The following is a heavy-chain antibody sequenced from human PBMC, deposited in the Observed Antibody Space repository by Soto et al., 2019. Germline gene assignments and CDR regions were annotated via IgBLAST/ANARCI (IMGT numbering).Heavy chain of an antibody. D-gene: IGHD6-13*01. CDR3: VREPWGFSGTWYDY. V-gene: IGHV3-74*01. J-gene: IGHJ4*02. Sequence: PGGSLRLSCAASKFSFNNYWMHWVRQVPGKGPAWVSRINHDGSKTEYADSVKGRFTISRDNTKNTLYLQMNSLRVEDTAMYYCVREPWGFSGTWYDYWGQGTLVTVS. CDR2: INHDGSKT. CDR1: KFSFNNYW.